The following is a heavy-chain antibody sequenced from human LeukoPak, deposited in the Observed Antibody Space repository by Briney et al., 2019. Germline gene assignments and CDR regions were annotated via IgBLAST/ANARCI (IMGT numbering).Heavy chain of an antibody. J-gene: IGHJ6*03. Sequence: SVKVSCKASGGTSSSYAISWVRQAPGQGLEWMGGIIPIFGTANYAQKFQGRVTITADESTSTAYMELSSLRSEDTAVYYCARGLKNSIAAAGPPYYYYMDVWGKGTTVTVSS. CDR1: GGTSSSYA. D-gene: IGHD6-13*01. CDR2: IIPIFGTA. V-gene: IGHV1-69*13. CDR3: ARGLKNSIAAAGPPYYYYMDV.